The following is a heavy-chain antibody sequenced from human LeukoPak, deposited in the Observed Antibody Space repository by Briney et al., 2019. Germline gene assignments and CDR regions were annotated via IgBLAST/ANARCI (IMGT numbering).Heavy chain of an antibody. CDR1: GGSISSYY. CDR2: IYTTGST. D-gene: IGHD3-3*01. J-gene: IGHJ6*02. Sequence: PSETLSLTCSVSGGSISSYYWSWIRQPAGKGLEWIGRIYTTGSTNYNPSLRSRVTMSVDTSRNQFSLKLSSVTAADTAVYYCARDKMEASSYYDFWSGPNYYYYGMDVWGQGTTVTVSS. V-gene: IGHV4-4*07. CDR3: ARDKMEASSYYDFWSGPNYYYYGMDV.